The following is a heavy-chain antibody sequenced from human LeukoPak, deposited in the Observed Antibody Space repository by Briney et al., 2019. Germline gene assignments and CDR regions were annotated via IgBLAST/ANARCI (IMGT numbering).Heavy chain of an antibody. CDR2: IRYDGSNK. CDR3: AKDTPDSSAYYLEN. J-gene: IGHJ4*02. V-gene: IGHV3-30*02. CDR1: GFTFSSYA. D-gene: IGHD3-22*01. Sequence: GGSLRLSCAASGFTFSSYAMNWARQAPGKGLEWVAFIRYDGSNKYYADSVKGRFTISRDNSKNTLYLQMSSLRAEDTAVYYCAKDTPDSSAYYLENWGQGTLVTVSS.